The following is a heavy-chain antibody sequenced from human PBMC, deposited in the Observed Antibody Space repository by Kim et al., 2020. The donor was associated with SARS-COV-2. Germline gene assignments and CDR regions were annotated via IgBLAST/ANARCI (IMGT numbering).Heavy chain of an antibody. CDR3: AKGHPPRHNKGITMVRGASPPQLVGDF. J-gene: IGHJ4*02. D-gene: IGHD3-10*01. Sequence: GGSLRLSCAASGFTFSSYAMSWVRQTPGKGLEWVSTINGGGDSTYYSDSVKGRFTISRDNSKDTLYLQMNSLRAEDTAVYYCAKGHPPRHNKGITMVRGASPPQLVGDFWGQGTLVTVST. V-gene: IGHV3-23*01. CDR2: INGGGDST. CDR1: GFTFSSYA.